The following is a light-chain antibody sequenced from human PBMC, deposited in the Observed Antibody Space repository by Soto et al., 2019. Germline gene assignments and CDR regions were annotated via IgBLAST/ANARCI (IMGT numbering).Light chain of an antibody. CDR3: QSYDSTLTVV. J-gene: IGLJ2*01. CDR2: GNI. V-gene: IGLV1-40*01. CDR1: RSDIGAGYD. Sequence: QSVLTQPPSVSGAPGQRVTISCTGSRSDIGAGYDVHWYQQVPGTAPKLLIYGNINRPSGVPDRFSGSKSGTSASLAITGLQADDEADYYCQSYDSTLTVVFGGGTKLTVL.